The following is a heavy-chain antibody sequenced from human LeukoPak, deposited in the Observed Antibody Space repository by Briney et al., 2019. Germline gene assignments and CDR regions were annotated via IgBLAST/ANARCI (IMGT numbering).Heavy chain of an antibody. CDR3: ARDSEQLVSDY. Sequence: SETLSLTCAVSGGSISSGGYSWSWIRQPPGKGLEWIGYIYYSGSTYYNPSLKSRVTISVDTSKNQFSLKLSSVTAADTAVYYCARDSEQLVSDYWGQGTLVTVSS. CDR1: GGSISSGGYS. D-gene: IGHD6-13*01. V-gene: IGHV4-31*11. J-gene: IGHJ4*02. CDR2: IYYSGST.